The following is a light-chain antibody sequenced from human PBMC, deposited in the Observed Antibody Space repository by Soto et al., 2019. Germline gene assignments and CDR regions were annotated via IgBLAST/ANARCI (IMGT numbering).Light chain of an antibody. CDR3: QTWGTGSAIVV. Sequence: QSVLTQSPSASASLGASVKLTCTLSSGHSNYAIAWHQQQPEKGPRYLMKVNSGGSHIKGDGIPDRFSGSSSGAERYIFIYSLKSEGEADYYCQTWGTGSAIVVFGGGTQLTVL. J-gene: IGLJ7*01. CDR2: VNSGGSH. CDR1: SGHSNYA. V-gene: IGLV4-69*01.